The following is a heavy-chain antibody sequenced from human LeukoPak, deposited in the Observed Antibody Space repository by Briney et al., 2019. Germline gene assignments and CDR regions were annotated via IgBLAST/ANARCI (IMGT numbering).Heavy chain of an antibody. D-gene: IGHD4-23*01. CDR3: ARGWLAESTVVTPYNY. CDR1: GGTFTSYA. J-gene: IGHJ4*02. CDR2: IIPIFGKA. Sequence: SVKVSCKASGGTFTSYAISWVRQAPGQGLEWMGGIIPIFGKANYAQKFQGRVTITAVESMSTAYMELSSLRSEDTAVYYCARGWLAESTVVTPYNYWGQGTLVTVSS. V-gene: IGHV1-69*13.